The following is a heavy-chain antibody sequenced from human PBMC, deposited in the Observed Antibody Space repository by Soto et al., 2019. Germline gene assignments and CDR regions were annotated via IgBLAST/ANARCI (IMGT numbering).Heavy chain of an antibody. V-gene: IGHV3-21*01. CDR2: ISNTGRYI. CDR3: ARVGPFLDYLADV. D-gene: IGHD3-3*01. CDR1: GFIFDSSG. J-gene: IGHJ6*02. Sequence: GGSLRLSCAASGFIFDSSGMNWVRQVPGKGLERVSSISNTGRYIFYADSVKGRFTIPRDNAKNSLYLEMNSLRAEDTAIYYCARVGPFLDYLADVWGQGTTVTVSS.